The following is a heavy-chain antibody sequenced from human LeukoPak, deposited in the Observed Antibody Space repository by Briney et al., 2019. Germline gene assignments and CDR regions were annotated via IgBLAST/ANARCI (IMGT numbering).Heavy chain of an antibody. Sequence: GSLRLSCTASGFTVSSSYMIWVRQAPGKGLEWVSVIYSGGTTYYVDSVKGRFTISRDNSKSTLYLQMNSLRAEDTAVYYCARGRGYSHSNWVDPWGQGTMVTVSA. D-gene: IGHD5-18*01. CDR1: GFTVSSSY. J-gene: IGHJ5*02. V-gene: IGHV3-53*01. CDR3: ARGRGYSHSNWVDP. CDR2: IYSGGTT.